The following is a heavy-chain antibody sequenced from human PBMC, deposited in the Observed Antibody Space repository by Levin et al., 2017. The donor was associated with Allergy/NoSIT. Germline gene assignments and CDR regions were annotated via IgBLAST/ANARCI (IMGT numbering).Heavy chain of an antibody. CDR3: ARSPYCGGDCYSRRYFDL. D-gene: IGHD2-21*02. V-gene: IGHV3-11*03. CDR2: ISSSSSYT. J-gene: IGHJ2*01. CDR1: GFTFSDYY. Sequence: GESLKISCAASGFTFSDYYMSWIRQAPGKGLEWVSYISSSSSYTNYADSVKGRFTISRDNAKNSLYLQMNSLRAEDTAVYYCARSPYCGGDCYSRRYFDLWGRGTLVTVSS.